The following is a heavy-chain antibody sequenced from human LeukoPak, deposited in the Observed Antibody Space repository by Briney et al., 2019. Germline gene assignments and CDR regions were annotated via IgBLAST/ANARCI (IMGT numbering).Heavy chain of an antibody. D-gene: IGHD1-26*01. J-gene: IGHJ4*02. CDR1: GFPFSTLG. CDR2: IGSDGSST. Sequence: GGSLRLSCSASGFPFSTLGMHWVRQAPGKGLEHVSTIGSDGSSTSYADSVKGRFTISRDNAKNTLYLQMNSLRAEDTAVYYCARRSSGSPPYYFGYWGQGTLVTVSS. CDR3: ARRSSGSPPYYFGY. V-gene: IGHV3-64*04.